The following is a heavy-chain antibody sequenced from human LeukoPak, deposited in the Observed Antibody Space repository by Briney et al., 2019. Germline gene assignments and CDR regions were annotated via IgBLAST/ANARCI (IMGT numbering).Heavy chain of an antibody. CDR3: AKCVSNVVRYYFDY. CDR2: ISYDGSNK. D-gene: IGHD4-11*01. CDR1: GFTFSSYA. J-gene: IGHJ4*02. Sequence: GGSLRLSCAASGFTFSSYAMHWVRQAPGKGLEWVAVISYDGSNKYYADSVKGRFTISRDNSKNTLYLQMNSLRAEDTAVYYCAKCVSNVVRYYFDYWGQGTLVTVSS. V-gene: IGHV3-30*04.